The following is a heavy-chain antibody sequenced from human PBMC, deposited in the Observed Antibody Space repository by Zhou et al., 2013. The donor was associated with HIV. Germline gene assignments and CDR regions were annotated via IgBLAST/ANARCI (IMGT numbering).Heavy chain of an antibody. V-gene: IGHV1-2*02. CDR3: ATEGARGFDY. CDR1: GSTFTSYG. J-gene: IGHJ4*02. Sequence: QVQLVQSGAEVKKPGASVKVSCKPSGSTFTSYGISWVRQAPGQGLEWMGWINPNSGGTNYAQKFQGRVTMTRDTSINTAYMELSRLRSDDTAVYYCATEGARGFDYWGQGNPGHRLL. CDR2: INPNSGGT. D-gene: IGHD1-26*01.